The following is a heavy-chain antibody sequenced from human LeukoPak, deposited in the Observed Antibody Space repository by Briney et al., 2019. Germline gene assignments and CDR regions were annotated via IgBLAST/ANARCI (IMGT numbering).Heavy chain of an antibody. D-gene: IGHD5-18*01. CDR1: GFTFSSYG. CDR2: IWYDGSNK. CDR3: ARELRYGYGYCCAFDI. V-gene: IGHV3-33*01. J-gene: IGHJ3*02. Sequence: GGSLRLSCAAAGFTFSSYGMHWVRQAPGKGLEWEAVIWYDGSNKYYADSVKGRFTISRDNSKNTLYLQMNSLRAEDTAVYYCARELRYGYGYCCAFDIWGQGTMVTVSS.